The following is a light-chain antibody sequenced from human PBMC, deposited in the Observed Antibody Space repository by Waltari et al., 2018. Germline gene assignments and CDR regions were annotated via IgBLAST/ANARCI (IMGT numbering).Light chain of an antibody. CDR1: QSLSTSY. V-gene: IGKV3D-20*01. CDR3: QYYDNSVIT. Sequence: EIVLTQSPATLSLSPGERATLSCGASQSLSTSYFAWYQQKPGLAPRLLMYHASSRATGIPDRFRGSGAGTDFTLTISRLEPEDFAVYYCQYYDNSVITFGQGTRLEI. J-gene: IGKJ5*01. CDR2: HAS.